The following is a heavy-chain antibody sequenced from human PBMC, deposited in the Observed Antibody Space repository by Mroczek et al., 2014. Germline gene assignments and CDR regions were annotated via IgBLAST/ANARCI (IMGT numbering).Heavy chain of an antibody. Sequence: QVQLQESGAGLLKPSETLSLTCAVYGGSFSGYYWSWIRQPPGKGLEWIGEINHSGSTNYNPSLKSRVTISVDTSKNQFSLKLSSVTAADTAVYYCAREVVPAAMDNYYYYMDVWGKGTTVTVSS. CDR1: GGSFSGYY. V-gene: IGHV4-34*01. J-gene: IGHJ6*03. CDR3: AREVVPAAMDNYYYYMDV. D-gene: IGHD2-2*01. CDR2: INHSGST.